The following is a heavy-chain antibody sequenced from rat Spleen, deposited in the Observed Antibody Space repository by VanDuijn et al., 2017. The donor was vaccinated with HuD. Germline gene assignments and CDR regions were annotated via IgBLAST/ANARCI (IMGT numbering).Heavy chain of an antibody. CDR2: ISYDGTTT. CDR1: GFSFTDYN. CDR3: ARSVNYGGYSGPVPDY. J-gene: IGHJ2*01. D-gene: IGHD1-11*01. V-gene: IGHV5-7*01. Sequence: EVQLVESGGGLVQPGRSLKLSCVASGFSFTDYNMAWVRQAPTKDLQWVATISYDGTTTSSRASVRGRFTVSRDNAKSTLYLQMDSLRSEDTATYYCARSVNYGGYSGPVPDYWGQGVMVTVSS.